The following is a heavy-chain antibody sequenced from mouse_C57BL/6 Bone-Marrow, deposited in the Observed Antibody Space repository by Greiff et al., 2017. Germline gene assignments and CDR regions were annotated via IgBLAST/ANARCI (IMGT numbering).Heavy chain of an antibody. CDR1: GYTFTSYG. CDR2: IYPRSGNT. CDR3: ARQGWLLLTWFAY. J-gene: IGHJ3*01. Sequence: VHLVESGAELARPGASVKLSCKASGYTFTSYGISWVKQRTGQGLEWIGEIYPRSGNTYYNEKFKGKATLTADKSSSTAYMELRSLTSEDSAVYFGARQGWLLLTWFAYWGQGTLVTVSA. D-gene: IGHD2-3*01. V-gene: IGHV1-81*01.